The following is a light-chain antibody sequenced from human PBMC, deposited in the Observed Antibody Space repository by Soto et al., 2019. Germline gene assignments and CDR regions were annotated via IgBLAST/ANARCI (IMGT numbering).Light chain of an antibody. CDR1: QSVTTNY. Sequence: EIVFTQSPGTLSLSPGQRATLSCRASQSVTTNYLAWYQQKPGQAPRLLIYVASFRAAGIPDRLSGSGSGTDFTLTINTLEPGDFAVYFCQQYDSPPFTFGPGTTVDI. CDR3: QQYDSPPFT. J-gene: IGKJ3*01. V-gene: IGKV3-20*01. CDR2: VAS.